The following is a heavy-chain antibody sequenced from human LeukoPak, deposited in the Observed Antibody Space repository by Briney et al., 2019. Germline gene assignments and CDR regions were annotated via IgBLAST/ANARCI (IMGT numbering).Heavy chain of an antibody. CDR1: GYTFTCYY. Sequence: GASVKVSCKASGYTFTCYYMHWVRQAPGQWLEWMGWINPNSGGTNYAQKFQGRVTMTRDTSISTAYMELSRLRSDDTAVYYCVCFKQKAAYEINYWGQGTLVTVSS. CDR2: INPNSGGT. J-gene: IGHJ4*02. D-gene: IGHD3-9*01. V-gene: IGHV1-2*02. CDR3: VCFKQKAAYEINY.